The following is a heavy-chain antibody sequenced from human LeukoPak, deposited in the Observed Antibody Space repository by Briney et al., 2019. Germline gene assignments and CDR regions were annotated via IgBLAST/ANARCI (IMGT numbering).Heavy chain of an antibody. CDR1: GFTFSTYW. J-gene: IGHJ4*02. CDR2: INPDGSGT. Sequence: GGSLRLSCAVSGFTFSTYWIHWVHQTPGKGLVWVSRINPDGSGTSYADSVKGRFTISRDNAKNTLYLQMNSLRAEDTAVYYCARDLTGTDDYWGQGTLVTVSS. V-gene: IGHV3-74*01. D-gene: IGHD7-27*01. CDR3: ARDLTGTDDY.